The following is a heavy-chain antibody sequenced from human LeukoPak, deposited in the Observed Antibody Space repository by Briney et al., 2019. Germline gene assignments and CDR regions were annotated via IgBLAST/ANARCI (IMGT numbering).Heavy chain of an antibody. J-gene: IGHJ6*03. Sequence: PGGSLRLSCAASGFTFSNYSMNWVRQAPGKGLEWVSYISSSSTTIYYADSVKGRFTISRDNAKNSLYLQMNSLRAEDTAVYYCAREVYYYYMDVWGKGTTVTISS. V-gene: IGHV3-48*04. CDR1: GFTFSNYS. CDR2: ISSSSTTI. CDR3: AREVYYYYMDV.